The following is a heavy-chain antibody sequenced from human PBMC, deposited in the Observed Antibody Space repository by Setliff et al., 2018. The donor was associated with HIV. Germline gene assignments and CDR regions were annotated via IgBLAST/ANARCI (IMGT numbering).Heavy chain of an antibody. J-gene: IGHJ3*02. CDR3: ARDRGEVAMVRGAHDAFDI. CDR1: GGTFSSYA. V-gene: IGHV1-69*05. CDR2: IIPIFGTA. Sequence: SVKVSCKASGGTFSSYAISWVRQAPGQGLEWMGGIIPIFGTANYAQKFQGRVTISTDESTSTAYMELSSLRSEDTAVYYCARDRGEVAMVRGAHDAFDIWGQGTMVTVSS. D-gene: IGHD3-10*01.